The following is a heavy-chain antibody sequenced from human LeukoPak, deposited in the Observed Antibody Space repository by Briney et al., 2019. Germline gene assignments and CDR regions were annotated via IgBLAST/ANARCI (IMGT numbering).Heavy chain of an antibody. CDR1: GYSISSGYY. D-gene: IGHD2-15*01. Sequence: PSETLSLTCTVSGYSISSGYYWGWIRQPPGKGLEWNGSIYHSGSTYYNPSLKSRVTISVDTSKNQFSLKLSSVTAADTAVYYCARAYCSGGSCFGEEWFDPWGQGTLVTVSS. J-gene: IGHJ5*02. CDR2: IYHSGST. V-gene: IGHV4-38-2*02. CDR3: ARAYCSGGSCFGEEWFDP.